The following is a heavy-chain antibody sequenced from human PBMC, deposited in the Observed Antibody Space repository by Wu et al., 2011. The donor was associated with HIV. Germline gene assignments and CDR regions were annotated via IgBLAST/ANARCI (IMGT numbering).Heavy chain of an antibody. CDR3: ARHLSSGVPNYFDY. V-gene: IGHV5-51*01. J-gene: IGHJ4*02. D-gene: IGHD3-10*01. CDR2: IYPGDSDT. Sequence: WVPQIGPEGLEWMGIIYPGDSDTRYSPSFQGQVTISADKSISTAYLQWSSLKASDTAMYYCARHLSSGVPNYFDYWGQGTLVTVSS.